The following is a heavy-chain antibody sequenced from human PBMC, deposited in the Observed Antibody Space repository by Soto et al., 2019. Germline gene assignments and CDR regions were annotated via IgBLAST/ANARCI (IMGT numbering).Heavy chain of an antibody. J-gene: IGHJ4*02. CDR3: ARERVTISLDY. V-gene: IGHV1-46*01. Sequence: QVQLVQSGAEVKKPGASVKLSCKASGYTFANYYMHWVRQAPGQGLEWMGIINPDGSSTMYAQKFRGRVTMTRDTSTSTVYLELRSLRSEDTAVYYCARERVTISLDYWGQGTLVTVSS. CDR1: GYTFANYY. CDR2: INPDGSST. D-gene: IGHD4-17*01.